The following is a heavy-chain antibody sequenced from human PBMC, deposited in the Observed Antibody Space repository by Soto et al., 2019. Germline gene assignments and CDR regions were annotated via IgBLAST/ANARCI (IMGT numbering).Heavy chain of an antibody. D-gene: IGHD3-10*01. V-gene: IGHV3-7*01. CDR2: IKQDGGEK. CDR1: GFTFSSYW. Sequence: EVQLVEAGGCLVQPGGSLRLSCAASGFTFSSYWMSWVRQAPGKGLEWVAPIKQDGGEKYYVDSVKGRFTISRDNAKNSLYLQMNSLRAEDTAVYYCAREAGSMTMVRGVNYYMDVWGKGTTVTVSS. J-gene: IGHJ6*03. CDR3: AREAGSMTMVRGVNYYMDV.